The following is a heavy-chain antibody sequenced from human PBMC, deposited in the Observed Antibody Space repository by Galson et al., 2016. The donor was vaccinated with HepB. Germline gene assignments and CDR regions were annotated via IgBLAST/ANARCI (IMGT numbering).Heavy chain of an antibody. J-gene: IGHJ4*02. D-gene: IGHD3-10*01. CDR1: GGSISRYY. CDR3: ASDYNGVLY. Sequence: SETLSLTCNVSGGSISRYYWTWMRQAPGKGLEWIGYIYDSGYTNYDPSLQSRVTISVDPSKNQFSLKLRSVTAADTAVYYCASDYNGVLYWGQGTLVTVSS. CDR2: IYDSGYT. V-gene: IGHV4-59*01.